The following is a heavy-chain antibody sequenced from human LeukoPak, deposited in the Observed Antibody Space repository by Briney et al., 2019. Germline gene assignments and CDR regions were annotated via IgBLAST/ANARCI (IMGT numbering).Heavy chain of an antibody. D-gene: IGHD6-19*01. CDR1: GGSISSYY. Sequence: SETLSLTCTVSGGSISSYYWSWIRQPPGKGLEWMGYIYYSGSTNYNPSLKSRVTISVDTSKNQFSLKLSSVTAADTAVYYCAKPQWLGGDAFDIWGQGTMVTVSS. V-gene: IGHV4-59*08. CDR2: IYYSGST. J-gene: IGHJ3*02. CDR3: AKPQWLGGDAFDI.